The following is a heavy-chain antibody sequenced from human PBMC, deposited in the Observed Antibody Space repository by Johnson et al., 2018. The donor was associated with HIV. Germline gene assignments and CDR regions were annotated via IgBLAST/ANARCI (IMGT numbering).Heavy chain of an antibody. Sequence: QVQLVESGGGLVQPGGSLRLSCAASGFTFSNYGMHWVRQAPGKGLEGVAFIRSDGSNQYYGDSVKGRFTISSDNSKNTLYLQMMSLRTEDTAVYFCAKETYSHRLTVTESGFDIWGQGTMVTVSS. V-gene: IGHV3-30*02. CDR1: GFTFSNYG. D-gene: IGHD4-11*01. CDR2: IRSDGSNQ. CDR3: AKETYSHRLTVTESGFDI. J-gene: IGHJ3*02.